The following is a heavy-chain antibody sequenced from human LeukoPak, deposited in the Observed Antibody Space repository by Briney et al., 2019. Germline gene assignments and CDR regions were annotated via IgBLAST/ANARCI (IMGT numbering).Heavy chain of an antibody. D-gene: IGHD5-18*01. CDR3: ARLRNNYGYAFEI. V-gene: IGHV4-59*08. CDR1: GGSISSYY. Sequence: SETLSLTCTVSGGSISSYYWSWIRQPPGKGLEWIGYIYYSGSTNYNPFLKSRVTISVDPSKNQLSLKLSSVTAADTAVYYCARLRNNYGYAFEIWGQGTVVTVSS. J-gene: IGHJ3*02. CDR2: IYYSGST.